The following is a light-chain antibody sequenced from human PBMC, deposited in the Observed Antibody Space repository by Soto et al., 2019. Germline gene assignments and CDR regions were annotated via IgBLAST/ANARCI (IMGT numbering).Light chain of an antibody. CDR2: GAS. Sequence: EIVMTQSPVTLSVSPGERATLSCRASHHVATNLAWYLQKLGQPPRPRIYGASTRATGVSARCSGSGSGTEFTLTISSLQSDDFAVYYCQQYTARPPWTFGQGTRV. V-gene: IGKV3-15*01. J-gene: IGKJ1*01. CDR1: HHVATN. CDR3: QQYTARPPWT.